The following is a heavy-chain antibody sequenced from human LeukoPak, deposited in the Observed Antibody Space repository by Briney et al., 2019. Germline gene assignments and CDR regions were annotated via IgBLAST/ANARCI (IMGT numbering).Heavy chain of an antibody. Sequence: GGSLSLSCAASVFTFSSHGMNWVRQAAGKGLEWVAGISPSGGITYYTDSVKGRFTISRDNSKNTQSLQMNSLRAEDTAVYYCAKDDDWGRYKHWGQGTLVTVSS. CDR1: VFTFSSHG. CDR2: ISPSGGIT. D-gene: IGHD3-16*01. J-gene: IGHJ1*01. CDR3: AKDDDWGRYKH. V-gene: IGHV3-23*01.